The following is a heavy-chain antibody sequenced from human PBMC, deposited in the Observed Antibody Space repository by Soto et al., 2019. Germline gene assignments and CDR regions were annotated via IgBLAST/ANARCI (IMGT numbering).Heavy chain of an antibody. V-gene: IGHV1-58*01. D-gene: IGHD1-26*01. J-gene: IGHJ4*01. CDR2: IAVGSGNT. CDR1: GFTFTSSA. Sequence: ASVKVSCKASGFTFTSSAVQWVRQARGQRLEWIGWIAVGSGNTNYAQKFQERVTITRDMSTSTAYMELSSLRSEDTAVYYCAADSTLVGATIFDYWGQGTLVTVSS. CDR3: AADSTLVGATIFDY.